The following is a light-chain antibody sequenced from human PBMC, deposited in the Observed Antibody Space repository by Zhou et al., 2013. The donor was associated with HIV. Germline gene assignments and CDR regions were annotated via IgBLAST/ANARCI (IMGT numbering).Light chain of an antibody. V-gene: IGKV3-20*01. CDR2: DAS. Sequence: EIVLTQSPGTLSLSPGERATLSCRASQSVSGIYLAWYQQKPGQAPRLLIYDASTRATGIPDRFSGSGSGTDFTLTISRLEPEDSAVYHRQQYGSSPWTFGQGTKVEIK. J-gene: IGKJ1*01. CDR3: QQYGSSPWT. CDR1: QSVSGIY.